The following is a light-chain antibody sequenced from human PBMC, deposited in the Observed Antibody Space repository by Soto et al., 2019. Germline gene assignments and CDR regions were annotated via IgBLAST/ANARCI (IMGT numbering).Light chain of an antibody. Sequence: QSLLSHPPSASGTPGHRVTISCSGSSSNIGSNTVNWYQQLPGTAPKLLIYSNNQRPSGVPDRFSGSKSGTSASLAISGLQSEDEADYYCAAWDDSLNAYVFGTGTKVTVL. CDR2: SNN. V-gene: IGLV1-44*01. CDR3: AAWDDSLNAYV. J-gene: IGLJ1*01. CDR1: SSNIGSNT.